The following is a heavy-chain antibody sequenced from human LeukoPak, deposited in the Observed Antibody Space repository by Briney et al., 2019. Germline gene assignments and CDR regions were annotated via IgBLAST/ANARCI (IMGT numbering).Heavy chain of an antibody. D-gene: IGHD3-22*01. CDR2: INWNGANT. Sequence: RPGGSLRLSCAAPGFFFDEFGMTWVRQGPGKGLEWVSGINWNGANTGYADSVKGRFTISRDNAKNILYLQMSSLRAEDTALYHCARVQFDTSGFHNGFDIWGPGTMVTVSS. J-gene: IGHJ3*02. CDR1: GFFFDEFG. CDR3: ARVQFDTSGFHNGFDI. V-gene: IGHV3-20*01.